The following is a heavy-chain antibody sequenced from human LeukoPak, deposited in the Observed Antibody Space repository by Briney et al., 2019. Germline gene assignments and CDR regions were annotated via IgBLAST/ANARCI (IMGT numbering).Heavy chain of an antibody. CDR1: GFTVSSNY. CDR3: ARDCWAYCSGLTNY. Sequence: GGSLRLSCAASGFTVSSNYMSWVRQAPGKGLEWVSVIYSGGSTYYADSVKGRFTISRDNSKNTLYLQMNSLRAEDTAVYYCARDCWAYCSGLTNYWGQGTLVTVSS. J-gene: IGHJ4*02. CDR2: IYSGGST. V-gene: IGHV3-66*01. D-gene: IGHD2-15*01.